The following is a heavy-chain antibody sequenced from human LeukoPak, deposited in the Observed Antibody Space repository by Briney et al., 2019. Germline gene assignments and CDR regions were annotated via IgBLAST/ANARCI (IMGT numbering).Heavy chain of an antibody. J-gene: IGHJ5*02. CDR2: IYYSGTT. CDR3: TTGQSGITIFEVVLERHNWFDP. D-gene: IGHD3-3*01. Sequence: SQTLSLTCTVSGGTISSGAYYWVWLPQHPGKGLEWIVYIYYSGTTYDDPSLNSRVTISVDTSKNQCSPKLSSVTAADRAVYYCTTGQSGITIFEVVLERHNWFDPWGQGTLVTVSS. CDR1: GGTISSGAYY. V-gene: IGHV4-31*03.